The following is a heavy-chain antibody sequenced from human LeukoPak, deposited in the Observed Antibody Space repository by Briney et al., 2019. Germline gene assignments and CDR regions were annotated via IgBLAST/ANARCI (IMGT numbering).Heavy chain of an antibody. CDR1: GFTFSSYS. D-gene: IGHD5-12*01. Sequence: GGSLRLSCAASGFTFSSYSMSWVRQAPGKGLEWVSSITSDSRYIFYADSVKGRFTISRDNAKSSLYLQMNSLRAEDTAVYYCARDLGVATIVTDDAFDIWGQGTMVTVSS. V-gene: IGHV3-21*04. CDR2: ITSDSRYI. CDR3: ARDLGVATIVTDDAFDI. J-gene: IGHJ3*02.